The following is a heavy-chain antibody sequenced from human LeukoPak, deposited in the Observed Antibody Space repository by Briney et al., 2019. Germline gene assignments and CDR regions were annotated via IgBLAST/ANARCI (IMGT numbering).Heavy chain of an antibody. D-gene: IGHD6-19*01. Sequence: SETLSLTCTVSGGSISSYYGSWIRQPPGKGLEWIGYIYYSGSTNYNPSLKSRVTISVDTSKNQFSLKLSSVTAADTAVYYCAVAVAGRNLNFDYWGQGTLVTVSS. CDR2: IYYSGST. CDR3: AVAVAGRNLNFDY. J-gene: IGHJ4*02. CDR1: GGSISSYY. V-gene: IGHV4-59*01.